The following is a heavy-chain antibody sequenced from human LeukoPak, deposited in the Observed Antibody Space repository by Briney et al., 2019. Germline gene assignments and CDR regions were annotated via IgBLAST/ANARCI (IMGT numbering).Heavy chain of an antibody. CDR3: ARDSSGCPFDY. CDR2: ISSSGSTI. J-gene: IGHJ4*02. CDR1: GFTFSSYE. Sequence: GGSLRLSCAASGFTFSSYEMNWVRQAPGKGLEWVSYISSSGSTIYYADSVKGRFTISRDNAKNPLYLQMNSLRAEDTAVYYCARDSSGCPFDYWGQGTLVTVSS. D-gene: IGHD6-19*01. V-gene: IGHV3-48*03.